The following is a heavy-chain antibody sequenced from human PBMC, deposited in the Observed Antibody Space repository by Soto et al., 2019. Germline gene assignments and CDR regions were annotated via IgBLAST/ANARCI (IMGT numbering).Heavy chain of an antibody. CDR2: ISWNSGSI. CDR1: GFTFDDYA. J-gene: IGHJ4*02. CDR3: AKGKRLKYCSSTSCYGGFDY. Sequence: EVQLVESGGGLVQPGRSLRLSCAASGFTFDDYAMHWVRQAPGKGLEWVSGISWNSGSIGYADSVKGRFTISRDNAKNSLYLQMNSLRAEDTALYYCAKGKRLKYCSSTSCYGGFDYWGQGTLVTVSS. V-gene: IGHV3-9*01. D-gene: IGHD2-2*01.